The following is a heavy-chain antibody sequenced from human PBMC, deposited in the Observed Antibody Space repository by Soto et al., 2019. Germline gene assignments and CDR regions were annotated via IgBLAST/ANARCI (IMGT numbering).Heavy chain of an antibody. CDR1: GVTLSSYW. D-gene: IGHD3-10*01. J-gene: IGHJ4*02. CDR3: ARGRSESYSYDY. CDR2: INGDGSTT. V-gene: IGHV3-74*01. Sequence: PGGSLRLSCAASGVTLSSYWIHWVRQAPGKGLVWVSRINGDGSTTNYADSLKGRFTISRDNAKNTMFLQMNSLRAEDTAVYYCARGRSESYSYDYWGQGTLVTVSS.